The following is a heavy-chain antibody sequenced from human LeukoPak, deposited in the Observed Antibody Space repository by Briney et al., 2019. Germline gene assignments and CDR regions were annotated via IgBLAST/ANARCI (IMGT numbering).Heavy chain of an antibody. CDR3: AKDNSKYYDFWSGYPIRGGGDY. CDR1: GFTFSSYG. CDR2: IRYEGSNK. D-gene: IGHD3-3*01. Sequence: GRSLRLSCAASGFTFSSYGMHWVRQAPGKGLEWVAFIRYEGSNKYYADSVKGRFTISRDNSKNTLYLQMNSLRAEDTAVYYCAKDNSKYYDFWSGYPIRGGGDYWGQGTLVTVSS. V-gene: IGHV3-30*02. J-gene: IGHJ4*02.